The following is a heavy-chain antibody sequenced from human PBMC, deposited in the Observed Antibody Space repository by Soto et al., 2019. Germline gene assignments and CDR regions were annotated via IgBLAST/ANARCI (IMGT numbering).Heavy chain of an antibody. CDR2: FDPEDGET. CDR1: GYTLTELS. Sequence: ASVKVSCKVSGYTLTELSMHWVRQAPGKGLEWMGGFDPEDGETIYAQKFQGRVTMTEDTSTDTAYMELSSLRSEDTAVYYCATNLKSYYFYGMDVWGQGTSVPVS. J-gene: IGHJ6*02. V-gene: IGHV1-24*01. CDR3: ATNLKSYYFYGMDV.